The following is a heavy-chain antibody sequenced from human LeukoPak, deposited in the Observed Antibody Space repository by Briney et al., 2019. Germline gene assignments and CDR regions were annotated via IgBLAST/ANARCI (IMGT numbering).Heavy chain of an antibody. Sequence: PGGSLRLSCAASGFTFSSYEMNWVRQAPGKGLEWVSYISSSGSTIYYADSVKGRFTISRDNAKNSLYLQMNSLRAEDTAVYYCARDLAVAGVLDYWGQGTLVTVSS. CDR1: GFTFSSYE. V-gene: IGHV3-48*03. J-gene: IGHJ4*02. D-gene: IGHD6-19*01. CDR3: ARDLAVAGVLDY. CDR2: ISSSGSTI.